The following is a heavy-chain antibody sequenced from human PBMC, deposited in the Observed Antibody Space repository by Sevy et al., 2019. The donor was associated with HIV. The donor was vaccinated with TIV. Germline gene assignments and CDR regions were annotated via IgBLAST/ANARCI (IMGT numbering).Heavy chain of an antibody. CDR1: GFTFSSYA. J-gene: IGHJ5*02. CDR3: ARDGDILTANWFDP. D-gene: IGHD3-9*01. Sequence: GGSLRLSCAASGFTFSSYAMHWVRQAPGKGLEWVAVISYDGSNKYYADSVKGRFTISRDNSKNTLYLQMNSLRAEDTAVHYCARDGDILTANWFDPWGQGTLVTVSS. V-gene: IGHV3-30*04. CDR2: ISYDGSNK.